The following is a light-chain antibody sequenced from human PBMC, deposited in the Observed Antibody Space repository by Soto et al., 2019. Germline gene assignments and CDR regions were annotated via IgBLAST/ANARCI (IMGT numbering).Light chain of an antibody. CDR1: SSDVGAYDY. CDR2: DVS. J-gene: IGLJ7*01. CDR3: SSYTSSSTLDV. Sequence: QSALTQPASVSGSPGQSITISCTGTSSDVGAYDYVSWYQHHPGKAPKLMIYDVSNRPSGVSNRFSGSKSGNTASLTISGLQAEDEATYYCSSYTSSSTLDVFGGGTQLTVL. V-gene: IGLV2-14*03.